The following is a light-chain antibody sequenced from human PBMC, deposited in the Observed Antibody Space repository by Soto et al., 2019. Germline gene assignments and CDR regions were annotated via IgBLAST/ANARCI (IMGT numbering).Light chain of an antibody. J-gene: IGLJ2*01. CDR1: SSDVGIYNY. V-gene: IGLV2-11*01. CDR3: CSYAGSYTLV. CDR2: DVS. Sequence: QSVLTQPRSVSGSPGQSVTISCTGTSSDVGIYNYVSWYHQHPGKAPKLMIYDVSERPSGVPDRFSGSKSGNTASLTISGLQAEDEADYYCCSYAGSYTLVFGGGTKLTVL.